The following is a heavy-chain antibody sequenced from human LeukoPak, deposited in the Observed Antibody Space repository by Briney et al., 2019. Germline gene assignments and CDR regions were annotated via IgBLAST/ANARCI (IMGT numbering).Heavy chain of an antibody. CDR2: MNPSSGNT. CDR1: GYTFTSYD. J-gene: IGHJ4*02. Sequence: SVKVSCKASGYTFTSYDINWVRQATGQGLEWMGWMNPSSGNTGYAQKFQGRVTMTRNTSISTAYMELSSLRSEDTAVYYCARAGYSYGFGDFDYWGQGTLVTVSS. V-gene: IGHV1-8*01. D-gene: IGHD5-18*01. CDR3: ARAGYSYGFGDFDY.